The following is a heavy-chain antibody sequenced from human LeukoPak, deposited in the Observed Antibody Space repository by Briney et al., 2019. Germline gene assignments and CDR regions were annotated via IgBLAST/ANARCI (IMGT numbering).Heavy chain of an antibody. D-gene: IGHD3-3*01. V-gene: IGHV4-59*11. CDR3: ARDGEYYDFWSGYYRNNNWFDP. CDR1: GGSISSHY. Sequence: PSETLSLTCTVSGGSISSHYWSWIRQPPGKGLEWIGYIYYSGSTNYNPSLKSRVTIPVDTSKNQFSLKLSSVTAADTAVYYCARDGEYYDFWSGYYRNNNWFDPWGQGTLVTVSS. CDR2: IYYSGST. J-gene: IGHJ5*02.